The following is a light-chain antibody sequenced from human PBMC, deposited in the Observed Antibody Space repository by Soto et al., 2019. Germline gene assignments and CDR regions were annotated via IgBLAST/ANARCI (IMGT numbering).Light chain of an antibody. CDR2: AAS. CDR1: QSISSY. CDR3: QKYDRAPFT. V-gene: IGKV1-27*01. Sequence: DIQMTQSPSSLSASVGDRVTITCRASQSISSYLNWYQQKPGKVPKLLIYAASTLQSGVPSRFSGSGSGTDFTLTINSLQPEDIATYYCQKYDRAPFTFGPGTKVDIK. J-gene: IGKJ3*01.